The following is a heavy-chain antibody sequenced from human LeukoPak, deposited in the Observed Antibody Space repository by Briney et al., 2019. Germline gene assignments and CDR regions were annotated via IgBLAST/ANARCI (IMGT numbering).Heavy chain of an antibody. J-gene: IGHJ4*02. CDR3: ARDQSPIEVASPLDK. CDR2: ISGNGNVI. D-gene: IGHD2/OR15-2a*01. V-gene: IGHV3-48*03. Sequence: GGSLRLSCVVSRFTFSSYEMNWVRQAPGKGLEWVSYISGNGNVIYYADSVKGRFTISRDDAKNSLYLQMNSLRAEDTALYYCARDQSPIEVASPLDKWGQGTLVTVSS. CDR1: RFTFSSYE.